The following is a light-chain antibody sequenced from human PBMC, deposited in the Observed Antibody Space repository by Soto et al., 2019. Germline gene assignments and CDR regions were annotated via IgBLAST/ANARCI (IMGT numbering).Light chain of an antibody. V-gene: IGLV4-69*02. CDR1: SGHSSYA. CDR2: LNNDGSH. Sequence: QAVVTQSPSASASLGASVKLTCTLSSGHSSYAIAWHQQQPEKGPRYLMILNNDGSHSKGDGIPGRFSGSSSGAERYLTISSLQSEDEADYYCQSWGPGTPVVFGGGTKLTVL. J-gene: IGLJ2*01. CDR3: QSWGPGTPVV.